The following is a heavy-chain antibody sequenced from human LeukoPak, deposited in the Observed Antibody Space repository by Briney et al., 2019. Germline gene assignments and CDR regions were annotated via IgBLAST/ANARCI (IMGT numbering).Heavy chain of an antibody. CDR2: IDQDGSEK. V-gene: IGHV3-7*01. Sequence: GGSLRLSCAASGFTFTTYWMSWVRQAPGKGLEWVANIDQDGSEKYYVDSVKGRFAISRDNAKNSLYLQMNSLRAEDTAVYYCARAGQVGTADYWGQGTLVTVSS. J-gene: IGHJ4*02. D-gene: IGHD1-26*01. CDR1: GFTFTTYW. CDR3: ARAGQVGTADY.